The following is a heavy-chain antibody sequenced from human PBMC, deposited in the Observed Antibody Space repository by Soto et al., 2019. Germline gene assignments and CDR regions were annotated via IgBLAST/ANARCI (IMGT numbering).Heavy chain of an antibody. D-gene: IGHD1-26*01. V-gene: IGHV1-45*02. J-gene: IGHJ4*02. CDR1: GNTFTYRY. CDR3: ASGGAGSGPFTWELPDH. Sequence: QMQLVQSGAEVKKTGSSVTVSCKALGNTFTYRYLHWVRQAPGQALECMGWITPFNGDVHYAQKFKERVTITRDRSINTAYMRMSSLRSEDTAMYYCASGGAGSGPFTWELPDHWGQGTLVTVSS. CDR2: ITPFNGDV.